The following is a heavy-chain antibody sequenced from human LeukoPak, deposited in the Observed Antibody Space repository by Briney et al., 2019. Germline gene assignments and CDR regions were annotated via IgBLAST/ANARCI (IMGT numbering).Heavy chain of an antibody. CDR1: GFTFSNYA. Sequence: PGGSLRLSCAASGFTFSNYAMSWVRQAPGEGLEWISSMSGGGDYTYYADSVKGRFIISRDNSENKLYLQADSIRAEDTAVYYCGKGLNRDYSGIGDYWGQGTLVTVSS. V-gene: IGHV3-23*01. CDR3: GKGLNRDYSGIGDY. D-gene: IGHD5-12*01. CDR2: MSGGGDYT. J-gene: IGHJ4*02.